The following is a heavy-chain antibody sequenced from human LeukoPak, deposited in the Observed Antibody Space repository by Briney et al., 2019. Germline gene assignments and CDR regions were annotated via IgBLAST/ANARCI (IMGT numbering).Heavy chain of an antibody. D-gene: IGHD3-10*01. V-gene: IGHV1-69*05. CDR2: IIPIFGTA. J-gene: IGHJ6*03. CDR3: ARDYAGYYGSGSYSYYYYYMDV. Sequence: SVKVSCKASGGTFSSYAISWVRQAPGQGLEWMGGIIPIFGTANYAQKFQGRVTITTDESTSTAYMELSSLRSEDTAVYYCARDYAGYYGSGSYSYYYYYMDVWGKGTTVTVSS. CDR1: GGTFSSYA.